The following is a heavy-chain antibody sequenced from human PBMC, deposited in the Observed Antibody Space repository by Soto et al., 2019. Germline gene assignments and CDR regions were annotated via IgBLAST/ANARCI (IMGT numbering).Heavy chain of an antibody. D-gene: IGHD3-9*01. CDR3: AKRAEKTGRNFDW. J-gene: IGHJ4*02. Sequence: GVSLRLSCAASGFTFSNYGMSWVRQAPGKGLEWVSTFGSSGNTYYADSVKGRFTISRDNSRNTLYLQMSSLRAEDTAIYYCAKRAEKTGRNFDWWGQGTLVTVSS. CDR2: FGSSGNT. V-gene: IGHV3-23*01. CDR1: GFTFSNYG.